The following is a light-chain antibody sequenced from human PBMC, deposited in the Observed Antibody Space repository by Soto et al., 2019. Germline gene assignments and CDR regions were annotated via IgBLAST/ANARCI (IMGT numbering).Light chain of an antibody. CDR3: FSYVVTRGLI. CDR2: EGS. J-gene: IGLJ2*01. V-gene: IGLV2-23*01. CDR1: SSDVGSYNL. Sequence: QSVLTQPASVSGSPGQSITISCTGTSSDVGSYNLVSWYQQHPGKAPKLMIYEGSKRPSGVSNRFSGSKSGNTASLTISGLQAEDEAYYYCFSYVVTRGLIFGGGTKLTVL.